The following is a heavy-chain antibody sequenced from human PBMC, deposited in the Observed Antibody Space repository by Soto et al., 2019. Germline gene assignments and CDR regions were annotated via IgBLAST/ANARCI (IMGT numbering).Heavy chain of an antibody. J-gene: IGHJ4*02. CDR1: GGSISSSIYS. CDR3: ARHADLDY. Sequence: QLQLQESGPGLVKPSETLSLTCTVSGGSISSSIYSWGWIRQPPGKGLEWIGTMFYSGSTYYNPSLKSRVTMSVDTSKNQFSLKLTSVTAADTAVYYCARHADLDYWGQGTLVTVSS. CDR2: MFYSGST. V-gene: IGHV4-39*01.